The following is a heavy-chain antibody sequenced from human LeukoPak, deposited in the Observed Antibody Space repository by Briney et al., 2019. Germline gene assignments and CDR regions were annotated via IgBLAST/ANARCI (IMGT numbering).Heavy chain of an antibody. CDR2: IYYSGST. D-gene: IGHD3-22*01. Sequence: SETLSLTCTVSGGSISSSSYYWGWIRQPPGKGLEWIGSIYYSGSTYYNPSLKSRVTISVDTSKNQFSLKLSSVTAADTAVYYCAREPQSGTYYYDSSGYARFDPWGQGTLVTVSS. CDR3: AREPQSGTYYYDSSGYARFDP. CDR1: GGSISSSSYY. J-gene: IGHJ5*02. V-gene: IGHV4-39*02.